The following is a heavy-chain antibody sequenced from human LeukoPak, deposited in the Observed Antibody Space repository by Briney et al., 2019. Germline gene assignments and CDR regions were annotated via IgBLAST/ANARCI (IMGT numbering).Heavy chain of an antibody. D-gene: IGHD2-2*01. CDR1: GSSISSHY. CDR3: ARYCSSTSCYPYNWFDP. V-gene: IGHV4-59*11. Sequence: SETLFLTCTVSGSSISSHYWSWIRQPPGKGLEWIGYIYYSGSTNYNPSLKSRVTISVDTSKNQFSLKLSSVTAARTAVYYCARYCSSTSCYPYNWFDPWGQGTLVTVSS. CDR2: IYYSGST. J-gene: IGHJ5*02.